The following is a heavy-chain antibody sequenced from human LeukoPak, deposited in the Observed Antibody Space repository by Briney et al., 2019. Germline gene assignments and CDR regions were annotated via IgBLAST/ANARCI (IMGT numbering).Heavy chain of an antibody. D-gene: IGHD6-19*01. Sequence: GGSLRLSCAASGFTVSSNYMGWVRQAPGKGLEWVSVIYSGGDTYYTDSVKGRFTISRDNSKNMIYLGMSSLKAEDTAVYYCAKERSLEIAVAGTIFDYWGQGTLVTVSS. CDR1: GFTVSSNY. V-gene: IGHV3-66*01. J-gene: IGHJ4*02. CDR3: AKERSLEIAVAGTIFDY. CDR2: IYSGGDT.